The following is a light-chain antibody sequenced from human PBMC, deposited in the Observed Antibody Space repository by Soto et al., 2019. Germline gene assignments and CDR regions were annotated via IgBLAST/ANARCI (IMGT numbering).Light chain of an antibody. J-gene: IGKJ4*01. CDR2: AAS. CDR3: QQSYSTPLT. Sequence: DIQMIQSPSSLSASAGDRVTITCRASQSISSSLNWYQQKPGKAPNLLIYAASSLQSGVPSRFSRSGSGTDFTLTISSLQPEDFATYYCQQSYSTPLTFGGGTKVEIK. CDR1: QSISSS. V-gene: IGKV1-39*01.